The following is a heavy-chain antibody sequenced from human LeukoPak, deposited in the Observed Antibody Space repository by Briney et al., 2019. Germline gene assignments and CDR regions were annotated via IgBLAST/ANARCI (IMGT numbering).Heavy chain of an antibody. Sequence: GGSLRLSCVASGFTFSTYWMSWVRQTPEKGLEFVANIKQDGSVKNYMDSLKGRSTISRDNAGESPYLEINSLRADDTAVYYCARDPESSAFDLWGQGALVTVSS. V-gene: IGHV3-7*01. CDR2: IKQDGSVK. J-gene: IGHJ4*02. CDR1: GFTFSTYW. CDR3: ARDPESSAFDL.